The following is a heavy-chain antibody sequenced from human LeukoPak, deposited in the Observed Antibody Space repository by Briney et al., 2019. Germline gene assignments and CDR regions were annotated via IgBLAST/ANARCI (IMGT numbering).Heavy chain of an antibody. CDR1: GGSISSSSYY. Sequence: SETLSLTCTVSGGSISSSSYYWGWIRQPPGKGLEWIVSIYYSGSTYYNPSLKSRVTISVDTSKDHFSLRLNSVTAADTAVYYCTRHRRSENYPRYPDYWGQGTLVTVSS. CDR3: TRHRRSENYPRYPDY. CDR2: IYYSGST. D-gene: IGHD2-2*02. V-gene: IGHV4-39*01. J-gene: IGHJ4*02.